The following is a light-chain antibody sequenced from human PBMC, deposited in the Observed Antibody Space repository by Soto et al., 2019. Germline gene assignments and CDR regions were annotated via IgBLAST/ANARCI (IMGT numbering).Light chain of an antibody. J-gene: IGKJ3*01. V-gene: IGKV1-27*01. CDR1: QVISNY. CDR3: QHYHSPPFT. CDR2: ASS. Sequence: DIQLTQSPSSLSAFVGDSVTFTCRASQVISNYLAWYHQKPGKVPKLLVYASSTLQSGFPSRLRGSGSGTEFTLSIRSLQPEDVGNYYYQHYHSPPFTFGPWTKLEIK.